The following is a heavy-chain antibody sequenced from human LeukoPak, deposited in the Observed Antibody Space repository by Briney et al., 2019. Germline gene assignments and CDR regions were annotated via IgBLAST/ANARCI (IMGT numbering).Heavy chain of an antibody. CDR2: ISSSSSYI. J-gene: IGHJ4*02. Sequence: GGSLRLSCAASGFTFSSYSMNWVRQAPGKGLEWVSSISSSSSYIYYADSVKGRFTISRDNAKISLYLQMNSLRAEDTAVYYCARALIDGNTPFDYWGQGTLVTVSS. CDR3: ARALIDGNTPFDY. D-gene: IGHD4-23*01. CDR1: GFTFSSYS. V-gene: IGHV3-21*01.